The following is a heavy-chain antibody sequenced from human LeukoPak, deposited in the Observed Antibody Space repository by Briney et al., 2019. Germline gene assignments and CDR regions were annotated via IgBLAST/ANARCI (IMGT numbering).Heavy chain of an antibody. J-gene: IGHJ4*02. D-gene: IGHD5-12*01. CDR2: IGDSGGTT. CDR3: AKGRGYSGYDFFDY. V-gene: IGHV3-23*01. Sequence: GGSLRLSCAASGFTFSTYAMSWVRQAPGKGLEWVSGIGDSGGTTYYADSVKGRFTVSRDNSKNTLFLQMNSLRAEDTAVYYCAKGRGYSGYDFFDYWGQGTLVTVSS. CDR1: GFTFSTYA.